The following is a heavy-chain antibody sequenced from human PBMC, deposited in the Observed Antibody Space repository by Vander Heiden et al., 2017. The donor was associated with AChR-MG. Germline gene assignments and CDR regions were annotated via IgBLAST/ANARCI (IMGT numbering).Heavy chain of an antibody. CDR2: IIPILGIA. J-gene: IGHJ6*02. D-gene: IGHD6-19*01. CDR3: ARVDSSGDYYYYYGMDV. Sequence: QVQLVQSGAELKKPGSSVKVSCKASGGTFSSYPISWVRQAPGQGLEWMGRIIPILGIANYAQKFQGRVTITADKSTSTAYMELSSLRSEDTAVYYCARVDSSGDYYYYYGMDVWGQGTTVTVSS. V-gene: IGHV1-69*02. CDR1: GGTFSSYP.